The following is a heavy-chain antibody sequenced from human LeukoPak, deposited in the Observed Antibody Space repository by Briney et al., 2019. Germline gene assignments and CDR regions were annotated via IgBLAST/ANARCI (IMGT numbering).Heavy chain of an antibody. Sequence: SETLSLTCTVSGGSISSYYWSWIRQPPGKGLEWIWYIYYTGSTNYNPSLKSRVTISVDTSKKPSSLKLSSVTAADTAVYYCASSSWYGNWFDPWGQGTLVTVSS. V-gene: IGHV4-59*01. CDR2: IYYTGST. D-gene: IGHD6-13*01. CDR3: ASSSWYGNWFDP. J-gene: IGHJ5*02. CDR1: GGSISSYY.